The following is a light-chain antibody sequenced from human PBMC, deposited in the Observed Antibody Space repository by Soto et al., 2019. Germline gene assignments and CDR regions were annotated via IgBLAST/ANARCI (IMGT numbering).Light chain of an antibody. V-gene: IGLV2-8*01. J-gene: IGLJ1*01. CDR1: SSDVGAYNY. CDR2: EVS. Sequence: QSVLTQPPSASGSPGQSVTISCTGTSSDVGAYNYVSWYQQHPGKGPKLMIYEVSKRPSGVPDRFSGSKSGNTASLTVSGLQVEDETDYYCSSYAGRNTYCFGTGTKVTVL. CDR3: SSYAGRNTYC.